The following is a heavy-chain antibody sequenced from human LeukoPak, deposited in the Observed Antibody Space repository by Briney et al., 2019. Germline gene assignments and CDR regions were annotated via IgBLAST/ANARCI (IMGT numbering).Heavy chain of an antibody. Sequence: SETLSLTCAVYGGSFSGYYWSWIRQPPGKGLEWIGEINHSGSTNYNPSLKSRVTISVDTSKNQFSLKLSSATAADTAAYYCARRPMVRGVIPFDYWGQGTLVTVSS. J-gene: IGHJ4*02. CDR1: GGSFSGYY. CDR2: INHSGST. V-gene: IGHV4-34*01. CDR3: ARRPMVRGVIPFDY. D-gene: IGHD3-10*01.